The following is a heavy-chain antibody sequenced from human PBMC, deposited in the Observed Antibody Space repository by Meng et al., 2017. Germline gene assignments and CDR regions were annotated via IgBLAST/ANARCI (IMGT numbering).Heavy chain of an antibody. Sequence: SVAGVKKPGASGKVSCKASGYTFPDYWLHWVRRAPGQGLEWMGRINPKSGDTHYAQRFQGRVTMTGDTSISTAYMELSGLRSDDTAMYYCARDEDISAAGKLFGDYWGQGTLVTVSS. D-gene: IGHD6-13*01. CDR1: GYTFPDYW. J-gene: IGHJ4*02. CDR3: ARDEDISAAGKLFGDY. CDR2: INPKSGDT. V-gene: IGHV1-2*06.